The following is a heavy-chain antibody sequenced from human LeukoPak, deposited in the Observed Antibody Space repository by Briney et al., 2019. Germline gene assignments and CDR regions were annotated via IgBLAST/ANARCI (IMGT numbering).Heavy chain of an antibody. J-gene: IGHJ4*02. D-gene: IGHD6-19*01. CDR2: IYYSGST. CDR1: GGSISSYY. V-gene: IGHV4-59*01. CDR3: ARVLAVAGTLDY. Sequence: SETLSLTCTVSGGSISSYYWSWIRQPPGKGLEWIGYIYYSGSTNYNPSLKSRVTISVDTSKNQFSLKLSSVTAADMAVYYCARVLAVAGTLDYWGQGTLVTVSS.